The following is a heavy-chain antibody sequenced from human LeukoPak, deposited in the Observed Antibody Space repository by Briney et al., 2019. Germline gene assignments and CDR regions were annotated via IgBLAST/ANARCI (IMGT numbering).Heavy chain of an antibody. V-gene: IGHV3-53*01. Sequence: HPGGSLRLSCAASGFTVSSNYMSWVRQAPGKGLEWVSVIYSGGSTYYADSVKGRFTISRDNSKNTLYLQINSLRAEDTAVYYCARDMYSSSSMNYYYYYYMDVWGKGTTVTVSS. D-gene: IGHD6-6*01. CDR2: IYSGGST. CDR3: ARDMYSSSSMNYYYYYYMDV. CDR1: GFTVSSNY. J-gene: IGHJ6*03.